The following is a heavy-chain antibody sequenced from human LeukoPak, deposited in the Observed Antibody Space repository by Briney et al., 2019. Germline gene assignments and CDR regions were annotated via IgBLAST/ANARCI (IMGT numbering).Heavy chain of an antibody. V-gene: IGHV3-20*04. CDR2: INWNSDKT. D-gene: IGHD1-26*01. CDR1: GFTFDDYA. J-gene: IGHJ4*02. Sequence: GGSLRLSCTASGFTFDDYALSWVRQVPGKGLEWVSGINWNSDKTVYADSVEGRFTISRDNDKNSLYLQMDSLRAEDTALYFCVRDRSPGAATAGDSFDYWGQGILVPVSS. CDR3: VRDRSPGAATAGDSFDY.